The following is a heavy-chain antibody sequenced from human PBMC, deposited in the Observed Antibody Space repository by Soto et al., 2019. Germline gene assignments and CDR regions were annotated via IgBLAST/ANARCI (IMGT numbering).Heavy chain of an antibody. CDR2: TIPMFATA. Sequence: QVQLVQSGAEVKKPGSSVKVSCKASGGSFSNYIFSWVRQAPGQGLEWMGGTIPMFATAQYAQKLQGRVKITADESTSPVYIDLTSLRSDDTAVYYCARGLFGQQWLVGFDTWGQGTLVTVSS. D-gene: IGHD6-19*01. V-gene: IGHV1-69*01. J-gene: IGHJ4*02. CDR3: ARGLFGQQWLVGFDT. CDR1: GGSFSNYI.